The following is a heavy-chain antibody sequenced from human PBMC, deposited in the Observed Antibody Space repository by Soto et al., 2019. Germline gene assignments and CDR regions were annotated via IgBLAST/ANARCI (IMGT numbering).Heavy chain of an antibody. CDR1: GFTFSSYA. J-gene: IGHJ4*02. D-gene: IGHD2-2*01. V-gene: IGHV3-23*01. CDR2: ISGSGDST. CDR3: AKRNLEWRYCESTTCYPFDY. Sequence: EVQLLESGGGLVQPGGSLRLSCAGSGFTFSSYAMSWVRQAPGKGLEWVSGISGSGDSTYYADSVKGRFTISRDNSKNKLYLQMNSLRAEDTAVYYCAKRNLEWRYCESTTCYPFDYWGQGTLVTVSS.